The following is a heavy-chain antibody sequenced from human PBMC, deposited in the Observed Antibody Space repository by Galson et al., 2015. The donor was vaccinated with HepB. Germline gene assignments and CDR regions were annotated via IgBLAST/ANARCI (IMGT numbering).Heavy chain of an antibody. J-gene: IGHJ4*02. D-gene: IGHD3-9*01. V-gene: IGHV1-69*13. CDR1: GGTFSTSS. CDR3: VRDLGRDILIDYQDF. Sequence: SVKVSCKVSGGTFSTSSITWVRQVPGQGLEWMGGFIPIFGAANYAQKLQGRVTITADESTTTSYMELSSLRSDDTAMYYCVRDLGRDILIDYQDFWGQGTLVTVSS. CDR2: FIPIFGAA.